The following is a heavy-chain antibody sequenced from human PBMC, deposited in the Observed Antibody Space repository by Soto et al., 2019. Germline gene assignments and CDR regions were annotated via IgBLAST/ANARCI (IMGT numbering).Heavy chain of an antibody. J-gene: IGHJ4*02. CDR1: GCTFSSHS. CDR2: IITLFGTA. D-gene: IGHD4-17*01. V-gene: IGHV1-69*01. Sequence: VQLMQSGAEVKQPGSSVKVSCKASGCTFSSHSINWVRQAPGQGLEWMGGIITLFGTANYAQNFQGRVTITADQSTSTADMELNSLRSDDTAVYYCAREVGYGDFSEALLDWGQGTLVTVSS. CDR3: AREVGYGDFSEALLD.